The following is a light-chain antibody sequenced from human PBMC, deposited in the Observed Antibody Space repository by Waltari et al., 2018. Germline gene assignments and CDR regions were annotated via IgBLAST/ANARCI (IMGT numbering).Light chain of an antibody. Sequence: EIVLTQSPGPLSLSLGERPTFSCRASQSVSRALAWYQQKPGQAPSLLIYGASTRATGIPDRFSGSGSGTDFSLTISRLEPDDFAVYYCQHDLRLPVTFGQGTTVEI. CDR3: QHDLRLPVT. CDR1: QSVSRA. J-gene: IGKJ1*01. V-gene: IGKV3-20*01. CDR2: GAS.